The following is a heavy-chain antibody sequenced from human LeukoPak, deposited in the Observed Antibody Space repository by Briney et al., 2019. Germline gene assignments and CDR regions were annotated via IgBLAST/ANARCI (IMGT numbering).Heavy chain of an antibody. J-gene: IGHJ4*02. CDR2: IRSKAYGGTT. V-gene: IGHV3-49*03. CDR3: NPQSQQWLVREDY. Sequence: GGSLRLSCTASGFTFGDYAMSWFRQAPGKGLEWVGFIRSKAYGGTTEYAASVKGRFTISRDDSKSIAYLQMNSLKTEDTAVYYCNPQSQQWLVREDYWGQGTLVTVSS. CDR1: GFTFGDYA. D-gene: IGHD6-19*01.